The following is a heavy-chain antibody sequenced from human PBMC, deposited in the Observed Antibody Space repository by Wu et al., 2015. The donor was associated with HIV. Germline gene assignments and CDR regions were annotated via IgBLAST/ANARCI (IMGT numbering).Heavy chain of an antibody. Sequence: QVQLVQSGAEVKKPGSSVKVSCKASGGTFSSYAISWVRQAPGQGLEWMGGIIPIFGTANYAQKFQGRVTMTTDTSTSTAYMELRSLRSDDTAVYYCARVAAQQWLARGFNYYYGMDVWGQGTTVTVSS. V-gene: IGHV1-69*05. CDR2: IIPIFGTA. D-gene: IGHD6-19*01. CDR1: GGTFSSYA. J-gene: IGHJ6*02. CDR3: ARVAAQQWLARGFNYYYGMDV.